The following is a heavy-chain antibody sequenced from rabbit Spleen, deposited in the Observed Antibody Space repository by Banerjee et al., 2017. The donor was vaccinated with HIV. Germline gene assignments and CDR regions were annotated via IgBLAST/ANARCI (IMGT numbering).Heavy chain of an antibody. J-gene: IGHJ4*01. CDR1: GFSFSSSYD. CDR3: ARDLVAVIGWNFNL. Sequence: QEQLEESGGGLVKPEGSLTLTCTASGFSFSSSYDMCWVRQAPGKGLEWIGCINIVTGKSVYASWAKGRFTMSRTSSTTVTLQMTSLTVADTATYFCARDLVAVIGWNFNLWGPGTLVTVS. CDR2: INIVTGKS. D-gene: IGHD1-1*01. V-gene: IGHV1S45*01.